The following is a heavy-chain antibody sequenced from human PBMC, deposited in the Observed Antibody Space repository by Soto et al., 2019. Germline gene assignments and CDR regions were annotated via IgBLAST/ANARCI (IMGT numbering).Heavy chain of an antibody. CDR1: GFTCDDYA. Sequence: EVQLVESGGGLVQPGRSLRLSCAASGFTCDDYAMHWVRQVPGKGLEWVSGINWNSGSIGYGDSVKGRFAISRDNAKNALHLQMNSLSAEDTACEYCVKDESINWYSGHFRHWGQGTLVTVSS. V-gene: IGHV3-9*01. CDR3: VKDESINWYSGHFRH. D-gene: IGHD6-13*01. J-gene: IGHJ1*01. CDR2: INWNSGSI.